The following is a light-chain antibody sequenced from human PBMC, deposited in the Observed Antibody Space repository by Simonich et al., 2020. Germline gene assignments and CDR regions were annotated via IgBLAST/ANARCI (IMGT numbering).Light chain of an antibody. CDR2: DAS. J-gene: IGKJ5*01. CDR3: QQFNSYRIT. V-gene: IGKV1-13*02. CDR1: QGISSA. Sequence: AIQLTQSPSFLSASVGDRVTITCRASQGISSALAWYQQKPGKAPKLLIYDASSLESGVPSRFSGSGSGTDFTLTISSLQPEDFATYYCQQFNSYRITFGQGTRLEIK.